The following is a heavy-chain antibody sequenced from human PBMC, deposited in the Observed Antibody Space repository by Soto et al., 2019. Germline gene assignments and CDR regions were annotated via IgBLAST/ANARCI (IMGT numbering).Heavy chain of an antibody. CDR1: GGSFSGYY. Sequence: PSETLSLTCAVYGGSFSGYYWSWVRQPPGKGLEWIGEINHSGGTNYNPSLKSRVTISVDTSKNQFSLKLSSVTAADTAVYYCARLQGAYCSSTSCYAFDIWGQGTMVTVS. CDR2: INHSGGT. D-gene: IGHD2-2*01. CDR3: ARLQGAYCSSTSCYAFDI. V-gene: IGHV4-34*01. J-gene: IGHJ3*02.